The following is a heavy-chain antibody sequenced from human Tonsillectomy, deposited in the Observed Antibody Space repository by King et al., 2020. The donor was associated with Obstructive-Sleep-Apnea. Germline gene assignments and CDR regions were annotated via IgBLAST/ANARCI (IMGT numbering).Heavy chain of an antibody. CDR3: TRGGGGYDYTLSYYYYYGMDV. J-gene: IGHJ6*02. CDR1: GFTFGDYA. CDR2: IRSKAYGGTT. D-gene: IGHD5-12*01. V-gene: IGHV3-49*03. Sequence: VQLVESGGGLVQPGRSLRLSCTASGFTFGDYAMSWFRQAPGKGLEWVGFIRSKAYGGTTEYAASVKGRFTISRDDSKSIAYLQMNSLKTEDTAVYYCTRGGGGYDYTLSYYYYYGMDVWGQGTTVTVSS.